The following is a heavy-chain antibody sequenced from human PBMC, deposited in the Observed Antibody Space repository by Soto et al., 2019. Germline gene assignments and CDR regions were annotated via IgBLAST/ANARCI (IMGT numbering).Heavy chain of an antibody. D-gene: IGHD3-16*02. CDR2: IYYSGST. CDR3: ARGPDDYVWGSYRVYYYYGMDV. Sequence: SQTLSLTCTVSGGSISSGGYYWSWIRQHPGKGLEWIGYIYYSGSTYYNPSLKSRVTISVDTSKNQFSLKLSSVTAADTAVYYCARGPDDYVWGSYRVYYYYGMDVWGQGTTVTVSS. CDR1: GGSISSGGYY. J-gene: IGHJ6*02. V-gene: IGHV4-31*03.